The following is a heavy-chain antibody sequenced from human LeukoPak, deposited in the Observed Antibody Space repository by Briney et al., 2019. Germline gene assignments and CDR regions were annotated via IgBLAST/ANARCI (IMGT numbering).Heavy chain of an antibody. Sequence: ASVKVSCKASGGTFSSYAISWVRQAPGQGREWMGWINPNSGGTNYAQKFQGRVTMTRDTSISTAYMELSRLRSDDTAVYYCARSRRIGYCSSTSCYSDAFDIWGQGTMVTVSS. V-gene: IGHV1-2*02. CDR3: ARSRRIGYCSSTSCYSDAFDI. D-gene: IGHD2-2*01. CDR2: INPNSGGT. J-gene: IGHJ3*02. CDR1: GGTFSSYA.